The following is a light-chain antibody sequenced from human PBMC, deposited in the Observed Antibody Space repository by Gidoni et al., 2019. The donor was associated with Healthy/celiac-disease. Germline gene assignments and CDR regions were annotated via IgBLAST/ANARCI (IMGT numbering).Light chain of an antibody. Sequence: EIVLTQSPATLSLSPGERATLSCRASQSVSSYLAWYQQKPGQPPRLLLYDASNRAPGIPARFSGSGSGTDFTLIISSLEPADFAVYYCQQRSNWRGTFGQGTKVEI. J-gene: IGKJ1*01. CDR1: QSVSSY. V-gene: IGKV3-11*01. CDR3: QQRSNWRGT. CDR2: DAS.